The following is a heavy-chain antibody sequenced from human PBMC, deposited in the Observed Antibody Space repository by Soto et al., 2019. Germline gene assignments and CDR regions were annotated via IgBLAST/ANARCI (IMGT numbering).Heavy chain of an antibody. CDR3: TNTYQLHYKVGYNWFDP. CDR2: IRSKAYGGTT. Sequence: PGGSLRLSCTASGFTFGDYAMSWFRQAPGKGLEWVGFIRSKAYGGTTEYAASVKGRFTISRDDSKSIAYLQTNGLKTEDTAVYYCTNTYQLHYKVGYNWFDPWGQGTPVTVSS. V-gene: IGHV3-49*03. J-gene: IGHJ5*02. CDR1: GFTFGDYA. D-gene: IGHD2-2*01.